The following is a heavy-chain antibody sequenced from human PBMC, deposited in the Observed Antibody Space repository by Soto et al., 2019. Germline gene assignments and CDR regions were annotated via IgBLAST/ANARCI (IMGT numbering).Heavy chain of an antibody. CDR2: IYYSGIT. CDR1: GGSISSYY. V-gene: IGHV4-59*01. Sequence: QVQLQESGPGLVKPSETLSLTCTVSGGSISSYYWSWIRQPPGKGLEWIGYIYYSGITNYNPSLKSRVTISVDTSKNQFSLKLSSVTAADTAVYYCARDLGYSYGDYYYYYGMDVWGQVTTVTVSS. D-gene: IGHD5-18*01. J-gene: IGHJ6*02. CDR3: ARDLGYSYGDYYYYYGMDV.